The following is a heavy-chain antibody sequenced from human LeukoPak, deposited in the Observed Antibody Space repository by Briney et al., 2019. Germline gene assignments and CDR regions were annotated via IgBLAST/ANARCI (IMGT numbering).Heavy chain of an antibody. J-gene: IGHJ4*02. CDR1: GGSISSGDYY. D-gene: IGHD4-23*01. V-gene: IGHV4-30-4*01. CDR2: IYYSGST. Sequence: SETLSLTCTVSGGSISSGDYYWSWIRQPPGKCLEWIGYIYYSGSTYYNPSLKSRVTISVDTSKNQFSLKLSSVTAADTAVYYCAREVSRWPYYFDYWGQGTLVTVSS. CDR3: AREVSRWPYYFDY.